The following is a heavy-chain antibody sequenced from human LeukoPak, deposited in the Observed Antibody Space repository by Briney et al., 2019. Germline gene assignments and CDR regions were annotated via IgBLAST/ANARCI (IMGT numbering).Heavy chain of an antibody. J-gene: IGHJ3*02. Sequence: GGSLRLSCAASGFTFSSYAMSWVRQAPRKGLVWVSRIKSDGSSTSYADSVKGRFTISRDNAKNTLYLQMNSLRAEDTAVYYYARSSGYYHDAFDIWGQGTMVTVSS. CDR3: ARSSGYYHDAFDI. D-gene: IGHD3-22*01. CDR2: IKSDGSST. CDR1: GFTFSSYA. V-gene: IGHV3-74*01.